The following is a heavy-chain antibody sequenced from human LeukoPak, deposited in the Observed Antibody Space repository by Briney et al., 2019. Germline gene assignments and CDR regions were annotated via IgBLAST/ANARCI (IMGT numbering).Heavy chain of an antibody. Sequence: ASVKVSFKASGYTFTSYGISWVRQAPGQGLEWMGWISAYNGNTNYAQKLQGRVTMTTDTSTSTAYMELRSLRSDGTAVYYCARVFTYYYGAGSYYFRNWFDPWGQGTLVTVSS. V-gene: IGHV1-18*01. CDR1: GYTFTSYG. CDR2: ISAYNGNT. CDR3: ARVFTYYYGAGSYYFRNWFDP. J-gene: IGHJ5*02. D-gene: IGHD3-10*01.